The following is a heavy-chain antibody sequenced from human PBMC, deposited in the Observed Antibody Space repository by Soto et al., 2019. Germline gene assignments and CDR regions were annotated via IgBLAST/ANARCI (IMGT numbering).Heavy chain of an antibody. J-gene: IGHJ6*02. CDR3: VRDRRGYDFWSGYYYYYYYGMDV. CDR1: GFTFSSYG. Sequence: QVQLVESGGGVVQPGRSLRLSCAASGFTFSSYGMHWVRQAPGKGLAWVAVIWYDGSNKYYADSVKGRFTISRDNSKNTLYLQLNSLRAEETSVYYFVRDRRGYDFWSGYYYYYYYGMDVWGQGTTVTVSS. CDR2: IWYDGSNK. V-gene: IGHV3-33*01. D-gene: IGHD3-3*01.